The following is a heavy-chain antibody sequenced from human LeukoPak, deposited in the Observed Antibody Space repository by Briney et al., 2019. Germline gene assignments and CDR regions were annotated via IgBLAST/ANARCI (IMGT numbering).Heavy chain of an antibody. D-gene: IGHD3-22*01. Sequence: SETLSLTCAVYGGSFSGYYWSWIRQPPGKGLEWIGEINHSGSTNYNPSLKSRVTISVDTSKNQFSLKLSSVTAADTAVYYCARGRRYYYDSSGRGDYYYYMDVWGKGTTVTVPS. J-gene: IGHJ6*03. CDR2: INHSGST. CDR3: ARGRRYYYDSSGRGDYYYYMDV. V-gene: IGHV4-34*01. CDR1: GGSFSGYY.